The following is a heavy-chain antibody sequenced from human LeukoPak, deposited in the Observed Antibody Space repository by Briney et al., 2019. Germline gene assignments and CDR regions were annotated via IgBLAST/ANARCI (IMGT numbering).Heavy chain of an antibody. CDR2: INTHGSST. CDR3: LAGYYYYYMDV. J-gene: IGHJ6*03. Sequence: GGPLRLSCAASVFAFNNCWLHGARQAPGKGVEWVARINTHGSSTNYADSVKGRFTISRDNAKNTLYLQMTSLSAEDTAVYYALAGYYYYYMDVWGKGTTVTVSS. V-gene: IGHV3-74*01. CDR1: VFAFNNCW. D-gene: IGHD3-16*01.